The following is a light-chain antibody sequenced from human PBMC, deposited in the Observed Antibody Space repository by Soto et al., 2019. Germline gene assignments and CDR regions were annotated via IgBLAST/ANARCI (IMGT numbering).Light chain of an antibody. Sequence: DVVVTQSPLTLPVTPGETDSISCRSSQRLLHSNGYNYLDWYLQKPGQSPQLLVYFVSNRGPVVPDQFTGSQSCTDFTLKIRIVEDEDVWVYYCVLALQSPPFTFGQGIKMEIK. V-gene: IGKV2-28*01. CDR1: QRLLHSNGYNY. CDR3: VLALQSPPFT. J-gene: IGKJ1*01. CDR2: FVS.